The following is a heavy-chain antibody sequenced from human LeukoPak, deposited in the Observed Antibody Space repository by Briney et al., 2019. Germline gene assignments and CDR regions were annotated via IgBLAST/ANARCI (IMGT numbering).Heavy chain of an antibody. CDR2: VFYPGST. CDR3: ASRPAGSTWYGVFDY. CDR1: GGPIDRHY. V-gene: IGHV4-59*11. J-gene: IGHJ4*02. Sequence: SETLSLTCTVSGGPIDRHYWSWIRQPPGKGLEWIGYVFYPGSTNYNPSLKSRVTMSIDTSRDQFSLRLTSVTAADTAIYYCASRPAGSTWYGVFDYWSQGTLVTVSS. D-gene: IGHD6-13*01.